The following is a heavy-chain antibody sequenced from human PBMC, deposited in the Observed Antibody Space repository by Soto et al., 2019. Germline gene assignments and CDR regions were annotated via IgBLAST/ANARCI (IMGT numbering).Heavy chain of an antibody. CDR1: GFTFSSYA. V-gene: IGHV3-23*01. D-gene: IGHD3-10*01. CDR3: AKGGVPRAPDSYGSGSYDY. Sequence: EVQLLESGGGLVQPGGSLRLSCAASGFTFSSYAMSWVRQAPGKGLEWVSAIGGSGGSTYYADSVKGRFTISRDNSKNTLYLQMNSLRAEDTAVYYCAKGGVPRAPDSYGSGSYDYWGQGTLVTVSS. J-gene: IGHJ4*02. CDR2: IGGSGGST.